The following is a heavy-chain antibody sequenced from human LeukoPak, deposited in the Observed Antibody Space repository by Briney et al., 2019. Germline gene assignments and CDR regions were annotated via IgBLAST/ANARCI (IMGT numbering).Heavy chain of an antibody. D-gene: IGHD1-14*01. CDR3: ARDSGRGYYYGMDV. CDR2: IYYSRST. CDR1: GGSISTYY. Sequence: SETLSLTCTVSGGSISTYYWSWIRQPPGKGLEWIGYIYYSRSTNYNPSLKSRVTMSVDTSKNQFSLRLSSVTAADTAVYYCARDSGRGYYYGMDVWGKGTAVTVSS. J-gene: IGHJ6*04. V-gene: IGHV4-59*01.